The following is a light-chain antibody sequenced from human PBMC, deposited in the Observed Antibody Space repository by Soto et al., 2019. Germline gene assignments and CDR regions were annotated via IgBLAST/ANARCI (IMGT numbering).Light chain of an antibody. CDR1: QSVVYIDGNTY. CDR3: MQGTHWPYT. Sequence: DVVMTQSPLSLPVTLGQPASISCRSSQSVVYIDGNTYLNWFQQRPGQSPRRLIYKVSNRDSGVPGRLSGNGSGTDFTLNISRVEAEDVGLYYCMQGTHWPYTFGQGTKLEIK. J-gene: IGKJ2*01. CDR2: KVS. V-gene: IGKV2-30*01.